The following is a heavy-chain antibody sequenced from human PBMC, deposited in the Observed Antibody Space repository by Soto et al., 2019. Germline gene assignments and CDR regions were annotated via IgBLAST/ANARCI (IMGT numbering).Heavy chain of an antibody. V-gene: IGHV3-23*01. Sequence: ESGGRLVQPGGSLRLSCAASGFTFSSYAISWVRQPPGKGLEWVSAISGSGGSTYYADSVKGRFTLSRDNSRNTLYLQRNSLRAEDTAVYYCAKDRSWNYDSDAFDIWGQGTMVTVSS. J-gene: IGHJ3*02. CDR3: AKDRSWNYDSDAFDI. D-gene: IGHD1-7*01. CDR2: ISGSGGST. CDR1: GFTFSSYA.